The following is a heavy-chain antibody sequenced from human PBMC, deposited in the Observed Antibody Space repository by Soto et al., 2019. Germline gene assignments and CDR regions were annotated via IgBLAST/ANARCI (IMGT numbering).Heavy chain of an antibody. CDR2: ISDDGSYK. D-gene: IGHD1-20*01. Sequence: GGSLRLSCAASGFNFRSYGMYWVRQAPGKGLEWVAVISDDGSYKYYKDAVKGRFTISRDNSKNTVDLQMSSLKSEDTAVYYCEKGRLTGTTHDGFDTWGQGTMVTVSS. V-gene: IGHV3-30*18. CDR1: GFNFRSYG. CDR3: EKGRLTGTTHDGFDT. J-gene: IGHJ3*02.